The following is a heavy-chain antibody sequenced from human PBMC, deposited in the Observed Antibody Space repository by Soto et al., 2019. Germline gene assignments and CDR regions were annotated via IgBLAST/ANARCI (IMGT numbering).Heavy chain of an antibody. CDR1: GDTFYSFG. CDR2: IIPVFEKA. J-gene: IGHJ6*02. V-gene: IGHV1-69*01. CDR3: ATKVSIVWPPDDYYYGLDV. Sequence: QVQLVQSGAEVKKPGSSVKVSCKTSGDTFYSFGISWVRQAPGQGLQWMGWIIPVFEKADYAHNFQGRVTFTADESTSTAFMEVGSLRPEDTAVYYCATKVSIVWPPDDYYYGLDVWGQGTTVTVSS. D-gene: IGHD2-15*01.